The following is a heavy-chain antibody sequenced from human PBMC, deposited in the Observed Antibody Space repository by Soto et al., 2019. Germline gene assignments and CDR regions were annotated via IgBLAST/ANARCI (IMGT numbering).Heavy chain of an antibody. CDR2: IIPIFGTA. Sequence: QVQLVQSGAEVKKPGSSVKVSCKASGGTFSSYAISWVRQAPGQGLEWMGEIIPIFGTANYAQKVQGRVTITAHESTSTAYMELSSLRSEDTAVYYCARDRGPSSGYYPYWFDPWGQGTLVTVSS. CDR1: GGTFSSYA. D-gene: IGHD3-22*01. V-gene: IGHV1-69*12. CDR3: ARDRGPSSGYYPYWFDP. J-gene: IGHJ5*02.